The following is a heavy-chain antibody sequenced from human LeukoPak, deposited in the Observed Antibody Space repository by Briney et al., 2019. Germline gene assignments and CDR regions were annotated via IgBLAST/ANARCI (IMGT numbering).Heavy chain of an antibody. J-gene: IGHJ4*02. CDR1: GYTFTSYD. D-gene: IGHD3-22*01. CDR3: ARASRQVKGYDSAGHYYFGY. CDR2: MNPGSGNT. V-gene: IGHV1-8*01. Sequence: GASVTVSCKASGYTFTSYDINWVRQATGQGLEWMGWMNPGSGNTGLAQKFQGRVTMTSNTSTSTAYMELSSLRSEDTAVYFCARASRQVKGYDSAGHYYFGYWGQGAVVTVSS.